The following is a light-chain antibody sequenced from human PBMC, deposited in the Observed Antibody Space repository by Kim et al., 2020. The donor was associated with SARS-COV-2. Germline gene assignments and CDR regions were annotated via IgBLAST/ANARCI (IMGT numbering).Light chain of an antibody. Sequence: SPGERVTLCCRASQSVSSSYLAWYQQKPGQAPRLLIYGAASSATGSPDRCSGSGSGTDFTLTISRLEPEDFAVYYCQQYGSSSLTFGGGTKVDIK. CDR1: QSVSSSY. J-gene: IGKJ4*01. V-gene: IGKV3-20*01. CDR3: QQYGSSSLT. CDR2: GAA.